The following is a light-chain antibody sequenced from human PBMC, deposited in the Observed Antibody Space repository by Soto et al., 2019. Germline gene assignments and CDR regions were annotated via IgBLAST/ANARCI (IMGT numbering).Light chain of an antibody. CDR1: QSISSW. CDR2: DAS. CDR3: QQYNSYSLTWT. V-gene: IGKV1-5*01. J-gene: IGKJ1*01. Sequence: DIQMTQSPSTLSASVGDRVTITCRASQSISSWLAWYQQKPGKAPKLLIYDASSLESGVPSRFSGSGSGTEFTLTISSLQPDDFATYYCQQYNSYSLTWTFGQGTKVDNK.